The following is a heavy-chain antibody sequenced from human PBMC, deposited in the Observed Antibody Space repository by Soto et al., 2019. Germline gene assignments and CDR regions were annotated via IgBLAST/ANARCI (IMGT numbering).Heavy chain of an antibody. V-gene: IGHV4-34*02. CDR1: GGSFSDYY. CDR2: INHSGST. Sequence: QVQLQQWGAGLLKPSETLTLTCAVYGGSFSDYYWSWIRQPPGKGLEWIGEINHSGSTIYNPSLKSRGTMSVDTSKIQFSLLLTSVTAADTAVYYCARGGCSGGSCYRPFFSDWGQGTLVTVSS. D-gene: IGHD2-15*01. CDR3: ARGGCSGGSCYRPFFSD. J-gene: IGHJ4*02.